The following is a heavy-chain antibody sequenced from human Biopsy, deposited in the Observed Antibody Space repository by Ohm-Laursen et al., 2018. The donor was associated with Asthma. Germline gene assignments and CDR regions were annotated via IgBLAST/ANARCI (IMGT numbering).Heavy chain of an antibody. CDR3: AWPDMVASIFRV. J-gene: IGHJ4*02. CDR2: SNAGYGNT. D-gene: IGHD3-3*01. Sequence: VSCKASGYTFTSYALHWVRQAPGLRPEWMGRSNAGYGNTKYSQRFQGRLTITRDTSASTVYMELSALTSEDTAVYFCAWPDMVASIFRVWGQGTLVTVSS. CDR1: GYTFTSYA. V-gene: IGHV1-3*01.